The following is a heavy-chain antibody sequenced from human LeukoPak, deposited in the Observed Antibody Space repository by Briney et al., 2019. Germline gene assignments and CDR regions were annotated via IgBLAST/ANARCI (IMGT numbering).Heavy chain of an antibody. D-gene: IGHD5-12*01. CDR3: ARQDSGYGSFDY. J-gene: IGHJ4*02. V-gene: IGHV4-59*08. CDR1: GGSISSYY. Sequence: PSETLSLTCTVSGGSISSYYWSWIRQPSGKGMEWIGYIYYSGSTNYNPSLKSRVTISVDTSKNQFSLKLSSVTAADTAVYYCARQDSGYGSFDYWGQGTLVTVSS. CDR2: IYYSGST.